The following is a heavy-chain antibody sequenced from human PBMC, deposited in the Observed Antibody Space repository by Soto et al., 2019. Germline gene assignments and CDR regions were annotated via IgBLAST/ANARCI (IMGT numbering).Heavy chain of an antibody. Sequence: QVQLVQSGAEVKKPGSSVKVSCKASGGTFSSYAISWVRQAPGQGLEWMGGIIPSVGTANYAQKFQGRVTITADESTGTAYMELSGLRSEDTAVYYCARVRGPRIVGATLPWFDPWGQGTLVTVSS. J-gene: IGHJ5*02. CDR3: ARVRGPRIVGATLPWFDP. CDR1: GGTFSSYA. D-gene: IGHD1-26*01. V-gene: IGHV1-69*01. CDR2: IIPSVGTA.